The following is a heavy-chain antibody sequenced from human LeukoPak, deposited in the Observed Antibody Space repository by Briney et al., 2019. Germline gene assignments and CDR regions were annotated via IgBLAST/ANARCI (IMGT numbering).Heavy chain of an antibody. CDR3: AGARMGVRGSYYYYYYGMDV. CDR1: GYTFTSYG. J-gene: IGHJ6*04. V-gene: IGHV1-18*04. Sequence: GASVKVSCKASGYTFTSYGISWVRQAPGQGLEWMGWISAYNGNTNYAQKLQGRVTMTADTSASTAYMELSSLRSEDTAVYYCAGARMGVRGSYYYYYYGMDVWGKGTTVTVSS. CDR2: ISAYNGNT. D-gene: IGHD3-10*01.